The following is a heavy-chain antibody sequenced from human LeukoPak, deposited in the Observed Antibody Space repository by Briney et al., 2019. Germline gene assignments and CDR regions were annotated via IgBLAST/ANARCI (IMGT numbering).Heavy chain of an antibody. Sequence: PGRSLRLSCAASGFTFSVYAMHWVRQAPGKGLEWVAIISYDGSNKYYADSVKGRFTISRDNSKNTVYLQMNSLRAEDTAVYYCAKDPPRYSSGWYTEPFAFDIWGQGTMVTVSS. CDR3: AKDPPRYSSGWYTEPFAFDI. D-gene: IGHD6-19*01. CDR2: ISYDGSNK. V-gene: IGHV3-30*04. CDR1: GFTFSVYA. J-gene: IGHJ3*02.